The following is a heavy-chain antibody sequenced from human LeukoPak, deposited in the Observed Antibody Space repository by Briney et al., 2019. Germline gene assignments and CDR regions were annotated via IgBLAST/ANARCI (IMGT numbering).Heavy chain of an antibody. V-gene: IGHV3-23*01. CDR3: AKGSDGYRPYYFDY. J-gene: IGHJ4*02. CDR1: GFTFNNYA. CDR2: IGVGGITT. Sequence: GGSLRLSCTTSGFTFNNYAMSWVRQAPGKGLDWFSAIGVGGITTYYADSVKGRFTISRDNSKGTLYLQMNSLRVEDTAVYYCAKGSDGYRPYYFDYWGQGTLVAVSS. D-gene: IGHD3-16*02.